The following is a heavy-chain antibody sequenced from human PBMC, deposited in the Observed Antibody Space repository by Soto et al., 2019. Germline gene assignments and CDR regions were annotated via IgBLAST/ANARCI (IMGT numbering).Heavy chain of an antibody. CDR3: AKVDTAMNYYYYYGMDV. J-gene: IGHJ6*02. CDR1: GFTFSSYA. Sequence: GGSLRLSCAASGFTFSSYAMHWVRQAPGKGLEWVAVISYDGSNKYYADSVKGRFTISRDNSKNTLYLQMNSLRAEDTAVYYCAKVDTAMNYYYYYGMDVWGQGTTVTVSS. D-gene: IGHD5-18*01. CDR2: ISYDGSNK. V-gene: IGHV3-30-3*01.